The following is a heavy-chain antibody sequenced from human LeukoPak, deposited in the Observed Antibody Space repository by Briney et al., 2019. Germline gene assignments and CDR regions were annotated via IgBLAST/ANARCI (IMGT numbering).Heavy chain of an antibody. V-gene: IGHV4-34*01. CDR3: ARLQGDSTAIFDY. CDR1: GGSFSGYY. CDR2: INHSGST. D-gene: IGHD2-21*01. J-gene: IGHJ4*02. Sequence: ASETLSLTCAVYGGSFSGYYWSWIRQPPGKGLEWIGEINHSGSTNYNPSPRSRVTISVDTSKNQFSLRLRSMTAADTAVYYCARLQGDSTAIFDYWGQGTLVSVSS.